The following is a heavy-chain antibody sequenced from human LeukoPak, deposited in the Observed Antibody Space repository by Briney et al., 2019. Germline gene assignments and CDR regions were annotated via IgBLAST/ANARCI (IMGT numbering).Heavy chain of an antibody. D-gene: IGHD3-3*01. CDR2: IDWDDDK. CDR1: GFSLSTSGMC. J-gene: IGHJ4*02. CDR3: ARSPPDFWSGYYEMHFDY. Sequence: SGPTLVNPTQTLTLTCTFPGFSLSTSGMCVSWIRQPPGKALEWLARIDWDDDKYYSTSLKTRLTISKDTSKNQVVLTMTNMDPVDTATYYCARSPPDFWSGYYEMHFDYWGQGTLVTVSS. V-gene: IGHV2-70*11.